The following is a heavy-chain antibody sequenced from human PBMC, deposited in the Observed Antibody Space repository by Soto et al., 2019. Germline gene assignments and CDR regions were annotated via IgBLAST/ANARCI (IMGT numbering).Heavy chain of an antibody. Sequence: PGGSLRLSCAASGVTFSSYAMSWVRQAPENWLYWVSVISGSGGSTYYADSVKGRFTISRDNSKNTLYLQMNSLRAEDTAVYYCANLRGYDYYYYYGMDVWGQGTTVPVSS. V-gene: IGHV3-23*01. CDR2: ISGSGGST. CDR3: ANLRGYDYYYYYGMDV. D-gene: IGHD5-12*01. J-gene: IGHJ6*02. CDR1: GVTFSSYA.